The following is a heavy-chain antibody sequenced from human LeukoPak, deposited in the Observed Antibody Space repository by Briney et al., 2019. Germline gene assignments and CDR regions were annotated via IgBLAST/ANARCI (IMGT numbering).Heavy chain of an antibody. J-gene: IGHJ4*02. V-gene: IGHV3-23*01. CDR1: GFTFRSYA. D-gene: IGHD3-9*01. CDR3: AKVGDYDILTGYSYYFDY. Sequence: PGVSLRLSCGASGFTFRSYAMSWVRRSPGKALEGVSAISGSGGSTYYGDSVKGRFTISRDNSKNTLYLQMNSLRAEDTAVYYCAKVGDYDILTGYSYYFDYWGQGTLVTVSS. CDR2: ISGSGGST.